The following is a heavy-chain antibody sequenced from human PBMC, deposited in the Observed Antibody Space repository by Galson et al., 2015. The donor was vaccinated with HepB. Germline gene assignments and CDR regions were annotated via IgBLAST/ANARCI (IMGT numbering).Heavy chain of an antibody. Sequence: SVKVSCKASGYTFTSYYMHWVRQAPGQGLEWMGIINPSGGSTSYAQKFQGRVTMTRDTSTSTVYMELSSLRSEDTAVYYCARVGDPGHCSSTSCYTHFDYWGQGTLVTVSS. V-gene: IGHV1-46*01. J-gene: IGHJ4*02. CDR3: ARVGDPGHCSSTSCYTHFDY. CDR1: GYTFTSYY. D-gene: IGHD2-2*02. CDR2: INPSGGST.